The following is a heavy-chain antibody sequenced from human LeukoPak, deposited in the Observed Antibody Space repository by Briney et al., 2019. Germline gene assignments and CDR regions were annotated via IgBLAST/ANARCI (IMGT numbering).Heavy chain of an antibody. CDR3: AKDRGIISDY. CDR2: ISSSSSTI. V-gene: IGHV3-48*01. Sequence: GGSLRLSCAASGFTFSSYSMNWVRQAPGKGLEWVSYISSSSSTIYYADSVKGRFTISRDNSKNTLYLQMNSLRVEDTAVYYCAKDRGIISDYWGQGTLVTVSS. J-gene: IGHJ4*02. D-gene: IGHD3-10*01. CDR1: GFTFSSYS.